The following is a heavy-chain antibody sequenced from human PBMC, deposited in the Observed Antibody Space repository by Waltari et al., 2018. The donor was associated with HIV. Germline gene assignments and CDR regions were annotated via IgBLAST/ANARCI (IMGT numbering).Heavy chain of an antibody. CDR3: ASTLTTVVTYWYFDL. V-gene: IGHV1-69*06. CDR1: GGNFSRDV. CDR2: IIPIFGTA. J-gene: IGHJ2*01. Sequence: QVQLVQSGDEVKKPGSSVKVSCTAPGGNFSRDVIRGVRQAPGQGLEWMGVIIPIFGTANYAQKFQGRVTITADKSTSTAYMELSSLRSEDTAVYYCASTLTTVVTYWYFDLWGRGTLVTVSS. D-gene: IGHD4-17*01.